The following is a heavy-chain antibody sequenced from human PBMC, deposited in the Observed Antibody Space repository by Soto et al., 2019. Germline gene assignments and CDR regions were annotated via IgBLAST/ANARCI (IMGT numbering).Heavy chain of an antibody. J-gene: IGHJ5*02. Sequence: SETLSLTCTVYGGSISSSSYYWGWIRQPPGKGLEWIGSIYYSGSTYYNPSLKSRVTISVDTSKNQFSLKLSSVTAADTAVYYCARHGDCFDPWGQGTLVTVFS. V-gene: IGHV4-39*01. D-gene: IGHD3-3*01. CDR1: GGSISSSSYY. CDR3: ARHGDCFDP. CDR2: IYYSGST.